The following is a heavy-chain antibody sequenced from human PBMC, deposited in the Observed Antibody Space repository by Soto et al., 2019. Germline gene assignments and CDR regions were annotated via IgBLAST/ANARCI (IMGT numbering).Heavy chain of an antibody. Sequence: QITLKESGPTLVKPTQTLTLTCSLSGISLSNSGVGVGWFRQPPGKALEWLALIYWDDDQRYSPSLKSRLTVPRATFINQVAFIMTNMDPVDTGTYYCAHRPVAVIGNDWSFQYWGQGTPVTVSS. CDR3: AHRPVAVIGNDWSFQY. D-gene: IGHD2-21*01. V-gene: IGHV2-5*02. CDR1: GISLSNSGVG. J-gene: IGHJ1*01. CDR2: IYWDDDQ.